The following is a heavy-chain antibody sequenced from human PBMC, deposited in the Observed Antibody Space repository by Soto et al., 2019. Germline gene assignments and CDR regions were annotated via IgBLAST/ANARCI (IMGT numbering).Heavy chain of an antibody. D-gene: IGHD3-16*01. J-gene: IGHJ6*03. CDR2: MNPNSGNT. V-gene: IGHV1-8*01. CDR1: GYTFTSYD. Sequence: ASVKVSCKASGYTFTSYDINWVRQATGQGLEWMGWMNPNSGNTGYAQKFQGRVTMTRNTSISTAYMELSSLRSEDTAVYYCARGLRSPIRSPTYYYYYMDVWGKGTTATVSS. CDR3: ARGLRSPIRSPTYYYYYMDV.